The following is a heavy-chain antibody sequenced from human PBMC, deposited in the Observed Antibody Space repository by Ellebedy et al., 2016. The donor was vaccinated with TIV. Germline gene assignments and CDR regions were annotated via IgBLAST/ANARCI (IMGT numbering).Heavy chain of an antibody. D-gene: IGHD4-17*01. J-gene: IGHJ4*02. V-gene: IGHV4-59*11. CDR2: IHDTGNS. CDR3: ASSPYGDYEIGY. CDR1: GGSISSHY. Sequence: SETLSLTXTVSGGSISSHYWSWIRQPPGKGLEWIGYIHDTGNSNYNPSLKSRVTMLVDTSKNQFSLKLGSVTAADTAVYYCASSPYGDYEIGYWGQGTLVTVSS.